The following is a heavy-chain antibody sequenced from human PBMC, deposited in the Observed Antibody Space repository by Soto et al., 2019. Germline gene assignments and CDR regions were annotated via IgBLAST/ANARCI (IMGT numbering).Heavy chain of an antibody. CDR3: ARGSSVYDSSGYGFDY. CDR2: ISSSSSTI. D-gene: IGHD3-22*01. Sequence: GGSLRLSCAASGFTFSSYSMNWVRQAPGKGLEWVSYISSSSSTIYYADSVKGRFTISRDNAKNSLYLQMNSLRDEDTAVYYCARGSSVYDSSGYGFDYWGQGSLVTVSS. CDR1: GFTFSSYS. J-gene: IGHJ4*02. V-gene: IGHV3-48*02.